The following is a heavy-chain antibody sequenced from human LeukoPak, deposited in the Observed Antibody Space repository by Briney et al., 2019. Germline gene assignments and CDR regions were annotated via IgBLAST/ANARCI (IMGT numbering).Heavy chain of an antibody. Sequence: ASVKVSCKASGYTFTGYYMHWERQPPGQWLEWMGWINPNSGGTNYAQKFQGRVTMTRDTSISTAYMELSRLRSDDTAVYYCARGPQQQLATVAFDIWGQGTMVTVSS. CDR3: ARGPQQQLATVAFDI. CDR1: GYTFTGYY. D-gene: IGHD6-13*01. J-gene: IGHJ3*02. V-gene: IGHV1-2*02. CDR2: INPNSGGT.